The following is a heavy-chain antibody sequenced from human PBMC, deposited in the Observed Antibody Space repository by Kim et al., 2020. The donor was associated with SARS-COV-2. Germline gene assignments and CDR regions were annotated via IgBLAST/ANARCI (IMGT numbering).Heavy chain of an antibody. V-gene: IGHV3-7*01. J-gene: IGHJ4*02. Sequence: GSDTYYAASVKTRFTTSRDNAKNSVYLHMSSLRVEKMAIYYCVKGGSAYWGQGTLVTVSS. D-gene: IGHD6-19*01. CDR2: GSDT. CDR3: VKGGSAY.